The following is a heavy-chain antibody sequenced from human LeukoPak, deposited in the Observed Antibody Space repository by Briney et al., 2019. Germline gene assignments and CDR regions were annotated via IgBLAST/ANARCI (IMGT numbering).Heavy chain of an antibody. D-gene: IGHD3-22*01. Sequence: GGSLRLSCAASGFTFSRYWIHWVRQAPGKGLEWVSRINPDGSTTTYADSVKGRYTISRDNAKNTVYLQMNSLRAEDTAVYYCARVLSGSWDWFDPWGQGTLVTVSS. V-gene: IGHV3-74*01. CDR3: ARVLSGSWDWFDP. J-gene: IGHJ5*02. CDR2: INPDGSTT. CDR1: GFTFSRYW.